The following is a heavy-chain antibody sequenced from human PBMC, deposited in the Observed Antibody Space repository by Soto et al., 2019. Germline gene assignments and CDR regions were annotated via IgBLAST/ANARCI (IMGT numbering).Heavy chain of an antibody. D-gene: IGHD4-17*01. CDR3: AKDRVHDYGDYYFDY. CDR1: GFTFSSYA. Sequence: GGSLRLSCAASGFTFSSYAMSWVRQAPGKGLEWVSAISGSGGSTYYADSVKGRFTISRDNSKNTLYLQMNSLGAEDTAVYYCAKDRVHDYGDYYFDYWGQGTLVTVSS. J-gene: IGHJ4*02. CDR2: ISGSGGST. V-gene: IGHV3-23*01.